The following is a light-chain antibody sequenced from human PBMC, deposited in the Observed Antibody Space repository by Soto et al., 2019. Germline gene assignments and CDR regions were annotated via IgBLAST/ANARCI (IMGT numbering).Light chain of an antibody. V-gene: IGKV3-20*01. CDR3: QQYDNSPYT. Sequence: EMVLTQSPGTLSLSPGEGVTLSCRASQSVSSSHLAWYQQKPGQAPRLLIYGASSRADGIPARFSGSGSGKDFTLIISRMEPEDFAVYYCQQYDNSPYTFGQGTKLEIK. J-gene: IGKJ2*01. CDR1: QSVSSSH. CDR2: GAS.